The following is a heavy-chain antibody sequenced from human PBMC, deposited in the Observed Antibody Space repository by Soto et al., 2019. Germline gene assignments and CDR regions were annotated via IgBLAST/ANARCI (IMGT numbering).Heavy chain of an antibody. CDR1: GFTFSSYA. J-gene: IGHJ4*02. CDR2: ISYDGSNK. Sequence: QVQLVESGGGVVQPGRSLRLSCAASGFTFSSYAMHWVRQAPGKGLEWVAVISYDGSNKYYADSVKGRFTISRDNSKNTLYLQMNSLRAEGTAVYFCAREGGGSPVFGYWGKGTLVTVSS. V-gene: IGHV3-30-3*01. D-gene: IGHD3-16*01. CDR3: AREGGGSPVFGY.